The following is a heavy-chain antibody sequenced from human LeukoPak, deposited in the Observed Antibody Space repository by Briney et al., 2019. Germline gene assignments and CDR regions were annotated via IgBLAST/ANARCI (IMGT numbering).Heavy chain of an antibody. CDR3: AREAGGYDILTGFDY. J-gene: IGHJ4*02. CDR1: GFTFSSYA. D-gene: IGHD3-9*01. V-gene: IGHV3-23*01. CDR2: ISGSGGRT. Sequence: GGSLRLSCAASGFTFSSYAMSWVRQAPGKGLEWVSTISGSGGRTYYADSVKGRFTISRDNAKNSLYLQMNSLRAEDTAVYYCAREAGGYDILTGFDYWGQGTLVTVSS.